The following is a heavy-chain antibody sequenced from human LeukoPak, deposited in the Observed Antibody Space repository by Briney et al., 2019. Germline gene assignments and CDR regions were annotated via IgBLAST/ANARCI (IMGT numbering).Heavy chain of an antibody. CDR1: GGSISSYY. CDR3: ARTRYYYNSRNYGAPYYFDY. J-gene: IGHJ4*02. CDR2: IYYSGST. V-gene: IGHV4-59*04. D-gene: IGHD3-10*01. Sequence: SETLSLTCTVSGGSISSYYWSWIRQPPGKGLEWIGNIYYSGSTYYNPSLKSRVTISVDTSKNQFSLKLSSVTAADTAVYYCARTRYYYNSRNYGAPYYFDYWGQGTLVTVSS.